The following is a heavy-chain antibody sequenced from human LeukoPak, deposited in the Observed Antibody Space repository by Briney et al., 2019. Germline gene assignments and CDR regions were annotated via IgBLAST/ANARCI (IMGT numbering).Heavy chain of an antibody. Sequence: GGSLRLSCAASGFTFSGYYMSWIRQAPGKGLEWVASIKHDGSEKYYVDSVRGRFTISRDNTKNSLYLQMSSLRAEDTAVYYCATDRGWRTSGYYLYYFEYWGQGTLVTFSS. CDR2: IKHDGSEK. CDR3: ATDRGWRTSGYYLYYFEY. D-gene: IGHD3-3*01. CDR1: GFTFSGYY. J-gene: IGHJ4*02. V-gene: IGHV3-7*01.